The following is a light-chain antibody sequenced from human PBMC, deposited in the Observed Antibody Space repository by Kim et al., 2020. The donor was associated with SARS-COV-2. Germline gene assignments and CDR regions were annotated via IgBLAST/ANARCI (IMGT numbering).Light chain of an antibody. CDR3: SSLTSSITYV. CDR2: DVS. Sequence: GHAITISCTGTSSDVGGYNHVSWYQQHPGKAPKLMIYDVSKWPSGVSNRFSGSKSGNTASLTISWLQAEDEADYYCSSLTSSITYVFGTGTKITVL. J-gene: IGLJ1*01. V-gene: IGLV2-14*04. CDR1: SSDVGGYNH.